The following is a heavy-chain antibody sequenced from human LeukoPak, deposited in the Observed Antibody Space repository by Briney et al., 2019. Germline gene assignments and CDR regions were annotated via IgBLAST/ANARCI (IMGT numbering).Heavy chain of an antibody. J-gene: IGHJ4*02. V-gene: IGHV4-34*01. CDR1: GGSFSGYY. Sequence: SETLSLTCAVYGGSFSGYYWSWIRQPPGKGLEWIGEIHHSGSTNYNPSLKSRVNISVDTSKNHFSLKVSSVTAADTAVYYCARGGGGSLDYWGQGTLVTVSS. CDR2: IHHSGST. CDR3: ARGGGGSLDY. D-gene: IGHD2-15*01.